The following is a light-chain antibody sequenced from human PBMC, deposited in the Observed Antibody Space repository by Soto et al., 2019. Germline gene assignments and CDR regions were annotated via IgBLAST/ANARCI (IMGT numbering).Light chain of an antibody. CDR2: DAY. CDR3: QQYNNWPRT. V-gene: IGKV1-5*01. J-gene: IGKJ1*01. CDR1: QSISSW. Sequence: DIQMTQSPSTLSASVVDRVTITCRASQSISSWLAWYQQKPGTAPKLLIYDAYSLESGTPSRFSGRRSGTEFTLTIASVQPEDFAVYYCQQYNNWPRTFGQGTKVDIK.